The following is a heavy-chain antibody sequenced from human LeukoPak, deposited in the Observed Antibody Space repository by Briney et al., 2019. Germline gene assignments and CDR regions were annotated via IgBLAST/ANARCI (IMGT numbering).Heavy chain of an antibody. CDR2: ISSSGGST. V-gene: IGHV3-23*01. J-gene: IGHJ4*02. D-gene: IGHD6-6*01. CDR3: ARAAQVTGRPNLGGHFDY. Sequence: GGSLRLSCAASEFTFSSFAMSWVRQPPGKGLEWVSTISSSGGSTFYAESVKGRFTISRDNNENTLYLQMNSLRVEDTAVYYCARAAQVTGRPNLGGHFDYWGQGTLVTVSS. CDR1: EFTFSSFA.